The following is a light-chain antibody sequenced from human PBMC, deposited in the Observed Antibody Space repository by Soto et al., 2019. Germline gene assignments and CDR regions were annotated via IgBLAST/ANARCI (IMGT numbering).Light chain of an antibody. V-gene: IGKV3-20*01. CDR3: PQHGSSPTR. CDR1: QSVSSSY. CDR2: AAS. J-gene: IGKJ3*01. Sequence: EIVLAQSPGTLSLSPGERATLSCRASQSVSSSYLAWYQQKPGQAPRLLIYAASIRATDIPDRFSGSGSGTDFTLTISRLEPVVFSEFYCPQHGSSPTRLGP.